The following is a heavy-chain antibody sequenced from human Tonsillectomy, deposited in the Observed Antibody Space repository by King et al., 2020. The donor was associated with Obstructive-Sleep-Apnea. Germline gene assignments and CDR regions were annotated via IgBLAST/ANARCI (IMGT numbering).Heavy chain of an antibody. Sequence: VQLVESGGGVVQPGRSLRLSCAASGFTFSTYGMHWVRQAPGKGLEWVAFIRYDGTNKYYADSVKCRFTISKDNSRNTLYLQMNSLRAEDTAVYYCAKEVYPSYFDYWGQGTLVTVSS. D-gene: IGHD5/OR15-5a*01. CDR3: AKEVYPSYFDY. CDR1: GFTFSTYG. CDR2: IRYDGTNK. J-gene: IGHJ4*02. V-gene: IGHV3-30*02.